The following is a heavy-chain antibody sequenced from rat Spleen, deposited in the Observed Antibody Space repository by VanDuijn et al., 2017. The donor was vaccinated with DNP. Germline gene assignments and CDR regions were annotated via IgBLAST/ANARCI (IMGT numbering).Heavy chain of an antibody. J-gene: IGHJ2*01. CDR2: ISYSGST. D-gene: IGHD1-7*01. CDR1: GYSITSNY. V-gene: IGHV3-1*01. CDR3: ARWTRYFDY. Sequence: EVQLQESGSGLVKPSQSLSLTCSVTGYSITSNYWGWIRKFPGNKLEYIGHISYSGSTNYNPSLKSRLSIPRDTSKNHFLLHLNSVTPEDTATYYCARWTRYFDYWGQGIMVTVSS.